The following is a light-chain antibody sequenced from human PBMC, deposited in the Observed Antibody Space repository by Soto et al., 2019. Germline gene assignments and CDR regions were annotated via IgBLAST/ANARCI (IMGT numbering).Light chain of an antibody. CDR2: GAS. CDR3: QQAGSFPYT. Sequence: DIQMTQSPSSVSVSIGARVTITCRASQPISTWLAWYQQKPGKAPKLLIYGASSLQGGVPSRFSGTGSGTDFTLTINSLQPEDFGTYFCQQAGSFPYTFGQGTNVEI. CDR1: QPISTW. J-gene: IGKJ2*01. V-gene: IGKV1D-12*01.